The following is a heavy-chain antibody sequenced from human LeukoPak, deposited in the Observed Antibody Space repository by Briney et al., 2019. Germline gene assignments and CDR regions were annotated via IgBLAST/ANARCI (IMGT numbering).Heavy chain of an antibody. D-gene: IGHD3-10*02. V-gene: IGHV3-48*04. CDR3: ARTRLGSGSYGAFDI. Sequence: PGGSLRLSCAASGFTFSSNSMNWVRQAPGKGLEWVSYISSSGNSINYADSVKGRFTISRDDAENSLSLQMNSLRAEDTAMYYCARTRLGSGSYGAFDIWGQGTMVTVSS. CDR2: ISSSGNSI. CDR1: GFTFSSNS. J-gene: IGHJ3*02.